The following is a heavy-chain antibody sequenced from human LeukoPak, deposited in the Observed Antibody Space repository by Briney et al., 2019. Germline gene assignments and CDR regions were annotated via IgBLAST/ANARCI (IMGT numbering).Heavy chain of an antibody. CDR3: AKDQCSGGSCYSV. Sequence: GGSLRLSCAASGFTFSSSGMSWVRQAPGKGLEWVSSISGSDDTTYYAESVKGRFTISRDNSKNTLYLQMNSLRAEDTAVYYCAKDQCSGGSCYSVWGQGTLVTVSS. D-gene: IGHD2-15*01. J-gene: IGHJ4*02. CDR2: ISGSDDTT. V-gene: IGHV3-23*01. CDR1: GFTFSSSG.